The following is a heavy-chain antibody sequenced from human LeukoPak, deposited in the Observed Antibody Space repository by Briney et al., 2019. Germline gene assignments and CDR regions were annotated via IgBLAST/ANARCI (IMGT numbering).Heavy chain of an antibody. CDR1: GGSISSYY. Sequence: PSDTLSLTCTVSGGSISSYYWSWIRQPPGKGLEWIGYIYYSGSTSYNPSLKSRVTISVDTSKNQFSLKLSSVTAADTAVYYCVRRRCSGGSCLPYYFDYWGQGTLVTVSS. D-gene: IGHD2-15*01. V-gene: IGHV4-59*08. J-gene: IGHJ4*02. CDR3: VRRRCSGGSCLPYYFDY. CDR2: IYYSGST.